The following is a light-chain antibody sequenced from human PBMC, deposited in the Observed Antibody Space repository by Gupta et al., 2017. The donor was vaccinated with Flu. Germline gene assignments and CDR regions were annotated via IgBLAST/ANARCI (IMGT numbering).Light chain of an antibody. J-gene: IGLJ2*01. CDR2: ENN. CDR3: GSWDSSLSPAVV. CDR1: SSNIGNNY. Sequence: QSVLTQPPSVSAAPGQKVTISCSGSSSNIGNNYVSWYQQLPGTAPKLLIYENNKRPSGIPDRFSGSKSGTSATLGITGLQTGDVADYYCGSWDSSLSPAVVFGGGTKLTVL. V-gene: IGLV1-51*02.